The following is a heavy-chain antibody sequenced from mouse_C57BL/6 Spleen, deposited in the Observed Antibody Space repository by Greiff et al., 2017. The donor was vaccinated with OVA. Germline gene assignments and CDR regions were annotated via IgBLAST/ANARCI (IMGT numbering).Heavy chain of an antibody. V-gene: IGHV5-6*01. Sequence: EVKLMESGGDLVKPGGSLKLSCAASGFTFSSYGMSWVRQTPDKRLEWVATISSGGSYTYYPDSVKGRSTISSDNAKNTLYLQMSSLKSEDTAMYYCARHDLDYWGQGTTLTVSS. CDR3: ARHDLDY. J-gene: IGHJ2*01. CDR2: ISSGGSYT. CDR1: GFTFSSYG.